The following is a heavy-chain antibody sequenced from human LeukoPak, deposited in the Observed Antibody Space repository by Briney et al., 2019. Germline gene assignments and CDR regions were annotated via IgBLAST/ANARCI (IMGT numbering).Heavy chain of an antibody. CDR1: GFTFSNYR. V-gene: IGHV3-7*02. D-gene: IGHD6-19*01. Sequence: QPGGSLTLSCAASGFTFSNYRMSWVRQAPGKGLEWVANIKTDGSEKYYVDSVKGRFTISRDNAKNSLYLQMNSLRVEDTAVYYCAKWTYSSGWYYDYWGQGTLITVSS. CDR3: AKWTYSSGWYYDY. CDR2: IKTDGSEK. J-gene: IGHJ4*02.